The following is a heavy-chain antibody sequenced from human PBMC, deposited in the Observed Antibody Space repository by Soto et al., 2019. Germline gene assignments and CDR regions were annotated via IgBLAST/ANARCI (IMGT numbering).Heavy chain of an antibody. CDR3: ARDRGYDILTGYYYYGMDV. J-gene: IGHJ6*02. D-gene: IGHD3-9*01. CDR2: IKQDGSEK. V-gene: IGHV3-7*03. CDR1: GFTFSSYW. Sequence: GGSLRLSCAASGFTFSSYWMSWVRQAPGKGLEWVANIKQDGSEKYYVGSVKGRFTISRDNAKNSLYLQMNSLRAEDTAVYYCARDRGYDILTGYYYYGMDVWGQGTTVTVSS.